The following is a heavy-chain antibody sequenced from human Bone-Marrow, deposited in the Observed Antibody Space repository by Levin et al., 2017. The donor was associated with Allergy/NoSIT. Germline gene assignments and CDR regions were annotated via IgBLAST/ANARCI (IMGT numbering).Heavy chain of an antibody. V-gene: IGHV4-34*01. CDR2: INHSGST. Sequence: PSQTLSLTCAVYGGSFSGYYWSWIRQPPGKGLEWIGEINHSGSTNYNPSLKSRVTISVDTSKNQFSLKLSSVTAADTAVYYCARGGLFGFWSGFIGETKNWFDPWGQGTLVTVSS. CDR1: GGSFSGYY. J-gene: IGHJ5*02. D-gene: IGHD3-3*01. CDR3: ARGGLFGFWSGFIGETKNWFDP.